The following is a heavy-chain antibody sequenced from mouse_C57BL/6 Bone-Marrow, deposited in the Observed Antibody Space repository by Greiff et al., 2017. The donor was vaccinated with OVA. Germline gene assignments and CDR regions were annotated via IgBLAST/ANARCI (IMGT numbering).Heavy chain of an antibody. CDR1: GFTFSDYY. CDR2: INYDGSST. CDR3: ARGRRLRGAYYFDY. J-gene: IGHJ2*01. V-gene: IGHV5-16*01. D-gene: IGHD2-2*01. Sequence: EVKVVESEGGLVQPGSSMKLSCTASGFTFSDYYMAWVRQVPEKGLEWVANINYDGSSTYYLDSLKSRFIISRDNAKNILYLQMSSLKSEDTATYYCARGRRLRGAYYFDYWGQGTTLTVSS.